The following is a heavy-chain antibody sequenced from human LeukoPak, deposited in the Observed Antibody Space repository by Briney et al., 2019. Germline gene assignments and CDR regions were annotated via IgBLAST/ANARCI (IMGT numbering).Heavy chain of an antibody. CDR2: IKQDGSEK. CDR3: ARDRYSYGSEFGY. Sequence: GGSLRLSCAASGFTFSSYWMSWVRQAPGKGLEWVANIKQDGSEKYYVDSVKGRFTTSRDNTKNSLYLQMNSLRAEDTAVYYCARDRYSYGSEFGYWGQGTLVTVSS. CDR1: GFTFSSYW. J-gene: IGHJ4*02. D-gene: IGHD5-18*01. V-gene: IGHV3-7*01.